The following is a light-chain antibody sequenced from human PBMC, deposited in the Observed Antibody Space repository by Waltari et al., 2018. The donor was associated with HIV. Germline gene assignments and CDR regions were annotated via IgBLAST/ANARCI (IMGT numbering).Light chain of an antibody. J-gene: IGLJ2*01. V-gene: IGLV1-40*01. CDR3: QSYDSSLSSVV. CDR2: ANS. CDR1: SSNIGTGYD. Sequence: QSVLTQPPSVSGAPGQRVTISCSGSSSNIGTGYDVQWYQQLPGTAPKLLMDANSYRPSRVPDRFSGSRSGTSASLAITGLQAEDEADYYGQSYDSSLSSVVFGGGTKLTVL.